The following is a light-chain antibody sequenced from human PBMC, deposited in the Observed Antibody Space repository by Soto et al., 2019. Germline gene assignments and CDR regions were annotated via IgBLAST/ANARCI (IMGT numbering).Light chain of an antibody. CDR2: QHN. CDR1: KLGDKY. V-gene: IGLV3-1*01. Sequence: SYELTQPPSVSVSPGQTASITCSGDKLGDKYACWYQQKPGQSPMLVIYQHNKRPSGIPERFSGSNSGNTATLTISGTQAMDEADYYCQAWDISTAYVVFGGGTKLTVL. CDR3: QAWDISTAYVV. J-gene: IGLJ2*01.